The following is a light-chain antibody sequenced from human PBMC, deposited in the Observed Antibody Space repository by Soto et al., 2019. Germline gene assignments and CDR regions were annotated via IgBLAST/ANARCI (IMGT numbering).Light chain of an antibody. CDR3: MQGTHWPPYT. Sequence: DVVMTQSPLSLPVTLGQPASISCRSSQSLLHTDGNTYLNWFQQRPGQSPRRLIYKVSNRDSGVPDRFSGSGSGTDFTLKISRVEAEDIGVYYCMQGTHWPPYTFGHGTKLEI. CDR2: KVS. V-gene: IGKV2-30*02. J-gene: IGKJ2*01. CDR1: QSLLHTDGNTY.